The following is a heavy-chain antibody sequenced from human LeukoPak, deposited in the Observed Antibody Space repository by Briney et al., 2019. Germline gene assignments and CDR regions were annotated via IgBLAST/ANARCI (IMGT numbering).Heavy chain of an antibody. Sequence: PSETLSLTCAVYGGSFSGYYWSWVRQPPGKGLEWIGEINHSGSTNYNPSLKSRVTISVDTSKNQFSLKLSSVTAADTAVYYCARGRYISSPGDYWGQGTLVTVSS. D-gene: IGHD6-6*01. CDR1: GGSFSGYY. CDR3: ARGRYISSPGDY. CDR2: INHSGST. V-gene: IGHV4-34*01. J-gene: IGHJ4*02.